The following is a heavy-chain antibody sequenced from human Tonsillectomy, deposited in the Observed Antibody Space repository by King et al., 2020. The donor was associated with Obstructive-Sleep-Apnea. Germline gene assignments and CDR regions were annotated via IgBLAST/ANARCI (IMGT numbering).Heavy chain of an antibody. J-gene: IGHJ4*02. CDR2: IRPHSGGT. CDR1: GYTFTGYY. V-gene: IGHV1-2*02. Sequence: VQLVESGAELKKPGASVKGSCKASGYTFTGYYMHWVRQAPGPGLEWRGVIRPHSGGTNYAQKFQGRFTMTRDTFMSTAYMELSSLRSDDTAVYYCATAGITSISGWYLFDYWGQGTLVTVSS. CDR3: ATAGITSISGWYLFDY. D-gene: IGHD6-13*01.